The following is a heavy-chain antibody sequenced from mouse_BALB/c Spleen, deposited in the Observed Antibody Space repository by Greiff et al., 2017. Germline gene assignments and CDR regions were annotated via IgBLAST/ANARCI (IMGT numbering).Heavy chain of an antibody. J-gene: IGHJ2*01. CDR3: ARVVPDYFDY. Sequence: QVQLQQSGAELVRPGSSVKISCKASGYAFSSYWMNWVKQRPGQGLEWIGQIYPGDGDTNYNGKFKGKATLTADKSSSTAYMQLSSLTSEDSAVYFCARVVPDYFDYWGQGTTLTVSS. V-gene: IGHV1-80*01. D-gene: IGHD1-1*01. CDR1: GYAFSSYW. CDR2: IYPGDGDT.